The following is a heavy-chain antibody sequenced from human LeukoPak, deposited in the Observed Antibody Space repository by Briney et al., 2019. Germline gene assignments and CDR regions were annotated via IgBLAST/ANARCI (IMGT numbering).Heavy chain of an antibody. CDR3: ARGYSSGWYEVDY. D-gene: IGHD6-19*01. Sequence: GASVKVSCKASGYTFSNYDINWVRQVTGQGLEWMGWISAYNGNTNYAQKLQGRVTMTTDTSTSTAYMELRSLRSDDTAVYYCARGYSSGWYEVDYWGQGTLVTVSS. J-gene: IGHJ4*02. CDR2: ISAYNGNT. V-gene: IGHV1-18*01. CDR1: GYTFSNYD.